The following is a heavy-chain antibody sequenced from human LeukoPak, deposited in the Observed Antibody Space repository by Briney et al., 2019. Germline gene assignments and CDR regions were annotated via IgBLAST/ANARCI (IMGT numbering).Heavy chain of an antibody. V-gene: IGHV3-7*03. Sequence: PGGSLRLSCEVSGLTISMHWLTWVRQAPGKGLEWVGNIKQDGSEKNYVDSEKGRFTISRDNTKNSLYLQMNSLRDEDTAVYHCVSRRCSITACYVASLNCFDYWGQGTRVTVSS. CDR2: IKQDGSEK. D-gene: IGHD2-2*01. CDR3: VSRRCSITACYVASLNCFDY. CDR1: GLTISMHW. J-gene: IGHJ4*02.